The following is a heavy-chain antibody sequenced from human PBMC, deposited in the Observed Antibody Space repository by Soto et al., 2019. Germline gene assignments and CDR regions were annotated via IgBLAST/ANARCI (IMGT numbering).Heavy chain of an antibody. J-gene: IGHJ6*02. CDR3: ARGDAGYYGMDV. Sequence: PSETLSLTCAVSGGSISSGGYFWNWVRQPPGKGLEWIGYSFHSGTTSYNPPLKSRVIISVDRSKNQFSLKLSSVTTADTAVYYCARGDAGYYGMDVWGQGTTVTAP. CDR1: GGSISSGGYF. CDR2: SFHSGTT. V-gene: IGHV4-30-2*01.